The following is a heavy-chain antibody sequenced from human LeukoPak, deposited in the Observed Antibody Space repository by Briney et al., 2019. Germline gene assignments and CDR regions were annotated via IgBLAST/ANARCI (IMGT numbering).Heavy chain of an antibody. Sequence: GGSLRLSCAASGSTFSNFAVSWVRQAPGKGLEWVSAISGSGGSTYYADSVKGRFTISRDNAKNSLYLQMNSLRAEDTAVYYCARNYYDSSGYYPRGAFDIWGQGTMVTVSS. CDR3: ARNYYDSSGYYPRGAFDI. D-gene: IGHD3-22*01. V-gene: IGHV3-23*01. CDR1: GSTFSNFA. J-gene: IGHJ3*02. CDR2: ISGSGGST.